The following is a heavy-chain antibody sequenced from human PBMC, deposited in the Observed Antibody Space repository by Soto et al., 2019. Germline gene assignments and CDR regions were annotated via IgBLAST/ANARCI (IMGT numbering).Heavy chain of an antibody. CDR2: ISPKSGSA. Sequence: ASVQVSCKASGYPFTDYYIHWVRQAPGQGLEWMGWISPKSGSANFAQKFQGRVSMTRDTSITTAYMELRRLKSDDTAVYYCARGSYYGPAYGMDGCGQGTTVTVSS. D-gene: IGHD3-10*01. J-gene: IGHJ6*02. V-gene: IGHV1-2*02. CDR1: GYPFTDYY. CDR3: ARGSYYGPAYGMDG.